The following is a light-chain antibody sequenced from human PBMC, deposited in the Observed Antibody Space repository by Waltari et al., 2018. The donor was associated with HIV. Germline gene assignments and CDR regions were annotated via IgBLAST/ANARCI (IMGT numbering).Light chain of an antibody. CDR2: DVS. CDR1: SSDIGAYNY. J-gene: IGLJ1*01. CDR3: SSYTVPGTL. Sequence: SALTQPASVSGSPGQSITISCTGTSSDIGAYNYVSWYHQYPGTAPKLMLSDVSNLPSVVSTRFSGSKSGNTASLTISGLQAEDEADYYCSSYTVPGTLFGTGTRVTVL. V-gene: IGLV2-14*01.